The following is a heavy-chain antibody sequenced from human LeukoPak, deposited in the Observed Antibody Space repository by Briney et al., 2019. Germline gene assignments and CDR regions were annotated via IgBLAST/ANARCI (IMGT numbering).Heavy chain of an antibody. CDR1: GSTFSSSG. Sequence: GGSLRLSCAGSGSTFSSSGMSWVRQAPGQGLEWVSGITSGGNTYYADSVKGRFTVSRDNSKNTLFLQMSSLRAEDTALYYCAKAYDSSPAEYWGQGTLVTVSS. CDR2: ITSGGNT. D-gene: IGHD3-22*01. J-gene: IGHJ4*02. CDR3: AKAYDSSPAEY. V-gene: IGHV3-23*01.